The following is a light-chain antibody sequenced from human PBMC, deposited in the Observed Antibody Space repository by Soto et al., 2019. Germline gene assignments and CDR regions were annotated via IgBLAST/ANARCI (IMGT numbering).Light chain of an antibody. J-gene: IGKJ2*01. Sequence: DVVMTQSPLSLPVTLGQPASISCRSSQSLVYSDGNTYLNWFQQRPGQSPRRLIYKVSNRGSGVPSKIHGRWASPEFNIKIRRVGAGGGGTFYRQQGSPWVSFGQGTK. CDR2: KVS. CDR3: QQGSPWVS. V-gene: IGKV2-30*01. CDR1: QSLVYSDGNTY.